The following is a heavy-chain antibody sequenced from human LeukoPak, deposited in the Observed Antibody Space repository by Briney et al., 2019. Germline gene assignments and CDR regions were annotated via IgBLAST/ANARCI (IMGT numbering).Heavy chain of an antibody. CDR1: GFTLCSDW. Sequence: GRLRLSCAASGFTLCSDWMSTVRQAPGQGLEWVANIKQDGSVKYSMDSVKGQFTISRDNAKNSLYLQMNSLRAEDTAVYYCAGGQSSSWDWGQGTVVTVSS. J-gene: IGHJ4*02. V-gene: IGHV3-7*03. CDR3: AGGQSSSWD. D-gene: IGHD6-13*01. CDR2: IKQDGSVK.